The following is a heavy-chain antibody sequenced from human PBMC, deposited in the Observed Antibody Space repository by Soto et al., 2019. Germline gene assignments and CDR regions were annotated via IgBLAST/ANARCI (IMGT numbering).Heavy chain of an antibody. CDR2: INLGGGST. D-gene: IGHD3-3*01. J-gene: IGHJ4*02. V-gene: IGHV1-46*01. CDR1: GYSFTGYY. CDR3: AEHPQGQISRLEL. Sequence: ASVKVSCKSSGYSFTGYYIHWVRQAPGQGLEWMGMINLGGGSTTYTQAFQGRITLTRDTSTSTVYMDLNRLRFEGTAVYFCAEHPQGQISRLELWAQGTLVTVSA.